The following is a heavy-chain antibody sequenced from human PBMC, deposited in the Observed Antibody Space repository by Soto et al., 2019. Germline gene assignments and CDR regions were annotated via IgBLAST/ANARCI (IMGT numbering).Heavy chain of an antibody. V-gene: IGHV4-31*03. CDR3: AREPLT. Sequence: QVQLQESRPRLVKPSQTLSPTCTVSGGSISSGGYYWNWIGQHPGKGLALIGYIYYSGSSYYNPSLKGRVSISVDTSKNQLSLKLSSVTAADTAGYYCAREPLTWGQGTLVTVSS. J-gene: IGHJ4*02. CDR1: GGSISSGGYY. CDR2: IYYSGSS.